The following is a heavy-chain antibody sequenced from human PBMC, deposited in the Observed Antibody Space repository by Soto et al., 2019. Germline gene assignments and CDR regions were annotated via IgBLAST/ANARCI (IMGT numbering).Heavy chain of an antibody. CDR1: GGSISSSSYY. CDR2: IYYSGST. J-gene: IGHJ4*02. V-gene: IGHV4-61*05. CDR3: ARVAGSRELLENYLAY. Sequence: SETLSLTCTVSGGSISSSSYYWSWTRQPPGKGLEWIGYIYYSGSTNYNPSLKSRVTISVDTSKNPFSLRLSAVTAADTAVYYCARVAGSRELLENYLAYWGQGTLVTVSS. D-gene: IGHD1-7*01.